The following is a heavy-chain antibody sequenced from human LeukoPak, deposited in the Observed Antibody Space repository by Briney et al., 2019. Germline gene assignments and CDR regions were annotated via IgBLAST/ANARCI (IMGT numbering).Heavy chain of an antibody. CDR1: GFTFSSYA. D-gene: IGHD1-26*01. Sequence: GGSLRLSCAASGFTFSSYAMHWVRQAPGKGLEWVAVISYDGSNKYYADSVKGRFTISRDNSKNTLYLQMGSLRAEDMAVYYCARSLGYYYYYYMDVWGKGTTVTVSS. CDR3: ARSLGYYYYYYMDV. CDR2: ISYDGSNK. V-gene: IGHV3-30*14. J-gene: IGHJ6*03.